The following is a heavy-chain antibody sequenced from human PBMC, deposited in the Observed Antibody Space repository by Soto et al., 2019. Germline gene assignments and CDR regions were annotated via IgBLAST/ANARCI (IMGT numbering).Heavy chain of an antibody. CDR3: ARSGSYYPARKWFGP. V-gene: IGHV1-18*01. D-gene: IGHD3-10*01. CDR2: ISGFNDDT. Sequence: QAQLVQSGVEMKNVGASVKVSCKASGYTFTSYGISWVRQAPGQGLEWMGWISGFNDDTNHAQKFQGRVTVTKDTSTSTAYMELRSLNSDDTAVYYCARSGSYYPARKWFGPWGQGTLVTVSS. CDR1: GYTFTSYG. J-gene: IGHJ5*02.